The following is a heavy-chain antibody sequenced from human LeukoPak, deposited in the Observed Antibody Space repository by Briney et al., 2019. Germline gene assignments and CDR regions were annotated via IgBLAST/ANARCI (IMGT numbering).Heavy chain of an antibody. CDR3: ARLGELSPTTVDY. CDR2: IDPSDSYT. J-gene: IGHJ4*02. Sequence: GESLRISCKGSGYIFTSYWISWVRQMPGKGLGWMGRIDPSDSYTNYSPSFQGHVTISADKSISTAYLQWSSLKASDTAMYYCARLGELSPTTVDYWGQGTLVTVSS. CDR1: GYIFTSYW. V-gene: IGHV5-10-1*01. D-gene: IGHD3-16*02.